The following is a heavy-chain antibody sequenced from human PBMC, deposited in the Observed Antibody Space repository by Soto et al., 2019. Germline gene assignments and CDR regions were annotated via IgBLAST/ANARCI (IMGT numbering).Heavy chain of an antibody. J-gene: IGHJ4*02. CDR2: IKQDGSEK. V-gene: IGHV3-7*01. D-gene: IGHD6-13*01. CDR3: AKDWGQQLAQYYFDY. CDR1: GFTFSSYW. Sequence: PGGSLRLSCAASGFTFSSYWMSWVRQAPGKGLEWVANIKQDGSEKYYVDSVKGRFTISRDNARNTLYLQMNSLRAEDTAMYYCAKDWGQQLAQYYFDYWGQGTLVTVSS.